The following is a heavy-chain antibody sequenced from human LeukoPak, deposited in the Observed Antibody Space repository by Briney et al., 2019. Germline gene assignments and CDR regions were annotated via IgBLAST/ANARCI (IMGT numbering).Heavy chain of an antibody. D-gene: IGHD1-26*01. CDR3: ARDSDAWGPF. J-gene: IGHJ4*02. Sequence: SETLSLTCTVSGGSLNRSGYYWGWIRQPPGKGLEWIGNIYYSGSTYYNPSPKSRVTISVDTSKNQFSLKLSSVTAADTAVYYCARDSDAWGPFWGQGTLVTVSS. CDR1: GGSLNRSGYY. CDR2: IYYSGST. V-gene: IGHV4-39*07.